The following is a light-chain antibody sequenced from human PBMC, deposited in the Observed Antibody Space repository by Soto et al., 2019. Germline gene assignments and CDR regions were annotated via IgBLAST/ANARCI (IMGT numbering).Light chain of an antibody. CDR3: QQYSSSPGT. CDR2: DTS. V-gene: IGKV3-20*01. CDR1: QSVRDSY. J-gene: IGKJ1*01. Sequence: EIVLTQSPGTLSLSPGERATLSCRASQSVRDSYLAWYQQKPGQAPSLLIYDTSTRATGIPDRFIGTGSGTDFALTISRVEPEDFAMYFCQQYSSSPGTFGQGTKVDIK.